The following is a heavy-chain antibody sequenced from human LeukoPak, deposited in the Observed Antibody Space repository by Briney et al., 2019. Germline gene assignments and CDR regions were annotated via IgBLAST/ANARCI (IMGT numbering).Heavy chain of an antibody. D-gene: IGHD3-10*01. CDR1: GFTFSSYG. J-gene: IGHJ4*02. V-gene: IGHV3-23*01. Sequence: GGSLRLSCAAAGFTFSSYGMGWVRQAPGKGLEWVSGISGNGGSTYYADSVKGRFTISRDESRSTLYLQMNSLRADDTAVYYCAKGRGNSYEGPGYWGQGTLVTVSS. CDR3: AKGRGNSYEGPGY. CDR2: ISGNGGST.